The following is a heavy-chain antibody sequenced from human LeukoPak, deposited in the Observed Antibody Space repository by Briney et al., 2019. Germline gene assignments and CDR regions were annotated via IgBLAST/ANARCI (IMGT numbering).Heavy chain of an antibody. CDR2: IIPIFGTA. Sequence: GASVKVSCKASGGTFSSHDISWVRQAPGQGLEWMGGIIPIFGTAKYAQKFQGRVTITADESTSTAYMELSSLRSEDTAVYYCARDSSEFRSLIPHWGQGTLVTVSS. CDR1: GGTFSSHD. V-gene: IGHV1-69*13. D-gene: IGHD2-21*01. CDR3: ARDSSEFRSLIPH. J-gene: IGHJ1*01.